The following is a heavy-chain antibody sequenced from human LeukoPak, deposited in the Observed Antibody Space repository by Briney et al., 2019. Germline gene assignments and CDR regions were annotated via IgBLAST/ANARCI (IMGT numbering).Heavy chain of an antibody. D-gene: IGHD3-10*01. CDR2: FDPEDGET. Sequence: ASVKVSCKVSGYTLTELSMHWVRQAPGKGLEWMGGFDPEDGETIYAQKFQGRVTMTEDTSTDTAYMELSSLRSVDTAVYYCATSGELWFGELLSPRYYYYGMDVWGQGTTVTVSS. CDR3: ATSGELWFGELLSPRYYYYGMDV. CDR1: GYTLTELS. V-gene: IGHV1-24*01. J-gene: IGHJ6*02.